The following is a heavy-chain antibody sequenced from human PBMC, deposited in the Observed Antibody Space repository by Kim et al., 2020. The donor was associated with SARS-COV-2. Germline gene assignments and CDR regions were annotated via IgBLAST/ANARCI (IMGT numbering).Heavy chain of an antibody. J-gene: IGHJ4*02. V-gene: IGHV3-11*01. D-gene: IGHD3-10*01. CDR1: GFAFSDYY. CDR3: ARDWKAWYYYGSGSYTPSTVVDY. Sequence: GGSLRLSCAASGFAFSDYYMSWIRQAPGKGLEWVSYISSSGSTIYYADSVKGRFTISRDNAKNSLYLQMNSLRAEDTAVYYCARDWKAWYYYGSGSYTPSTVVDYWGQGTLVTVSS. CDR2: ISSSGSTI.